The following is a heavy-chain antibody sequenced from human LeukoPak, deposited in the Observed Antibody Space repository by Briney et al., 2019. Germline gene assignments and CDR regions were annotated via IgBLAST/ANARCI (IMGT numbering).Heavy chain of an antibody. J-gene: IGHJ4*02. Sequence: ASVKVSCKASGYTFTSYYMHWVRQAPGQGLEWMGIINPSGGSTSYAQKFQGRVTMTRDTSTSTVYMELSSLRSEDTAVYYYARVRSGNYDSSGHYDYWGQGTLVTVSS. CDR3: ARVRSGNYDSSGHYDY. V-gene: IGHV1-46*01. CDR1: GYTFTSYY. D-gene: IGHD3-22*01. CDR2: INPSGGST.